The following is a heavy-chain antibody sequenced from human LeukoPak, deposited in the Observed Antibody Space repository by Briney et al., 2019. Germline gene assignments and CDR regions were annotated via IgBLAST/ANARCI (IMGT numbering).Heavy chain of an antibody. CDR3: ARGLRFLEWSIPLYYYYYGMDV. J-gene: IGHJ6*02. V-gene: IGHV4-61*01. CDR2: IYYSGST. D-gene: IGHD3-3*01. CDR1: GGSVSSTSYY. Sequence: SETLSLTCTVSGGSVSSTSYYWSWIRQPPGKGLEWIGYIYYSGSTNYNPSLKSRVTISVDTSKNQFSLKLSSVTAADTAVYYCARGLRFLEWSIPLYYYYYGMDVWGQGTTVTVSS.